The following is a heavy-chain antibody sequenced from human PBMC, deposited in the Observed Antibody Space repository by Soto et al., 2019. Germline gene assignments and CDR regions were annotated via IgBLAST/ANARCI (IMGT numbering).Heavy chain of an antibody. V-gene: IGHV4-59*08. Sequence: PSETLSLTCTVSGVSISSYYWSWIRQPPGKGLEWIGYIYYSGSTNYNPSLKSRITISPDTSNNQVSLQLNSVTPDDTAVYYCVRLIGNSWLDTWGQGTLVTVSS. J-gene: IGHJ5*02. CDR1: GVSISSYY. CDR2: IYYSGST. CDR3: VRLIGNSWLDT.